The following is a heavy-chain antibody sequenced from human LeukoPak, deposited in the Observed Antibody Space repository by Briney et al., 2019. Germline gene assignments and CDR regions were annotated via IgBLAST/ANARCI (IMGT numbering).Heavy chain of an antibody. J-gene: IGHJ4*02. V-gene: IGHV3-33*06. D-gene: IGHD6-13*01. CDR1: GFTFSSYG. CDR3: AKAQRASPYSSSSPFDY. Sequence: GGSLSLSCAASGFTFSSYGMHWVRQAPGKGLEWVAVIWYDGSNKYYADSVKGRFTISRDNYKNTLYLQMNSLRAEDTAVYYCAKAQRASPYSSSSPFDYWGQGTLVTVSS. CDR2: IWYDGSNK.